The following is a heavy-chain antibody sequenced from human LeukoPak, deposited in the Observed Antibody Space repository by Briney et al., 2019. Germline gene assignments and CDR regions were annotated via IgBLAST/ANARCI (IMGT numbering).Heavy chain of an antibody. V-gene: IGHV3-7*02. Sequence: PGGSLRLSCAASGFTFAPYWMTWVRQAPGKGLEYVATMNRDGSEKYYVDSVKGRFTISRDNSKNSLYLQMNSLRDEDTAVYYCARGGSSYGGFDYWGQGTLVTVSS. CDR2: MNRDGSEK. D-gene: IGHD5-18*01. J-gene: IGHJ4*02. CDR1: GFTFAPYW. CDR3: ARGGSSYGGFDY.